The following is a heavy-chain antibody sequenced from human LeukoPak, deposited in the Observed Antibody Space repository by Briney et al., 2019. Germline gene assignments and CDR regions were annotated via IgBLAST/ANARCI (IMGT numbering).Heavy chain of an antibody. CDR1: GGSISSYY. D-gene: IGHD3-9*01. CDR2: IYYSGST. J-gene: IGHJ5*02. V-gene: IGHV4-59*01. CDR3: ARGLHVYDILTGYYNGNWFDP. Sequence: SETLSLNCTVSGGSISSYYWSWIRQPPGKGLEWIGYIYYSGSTNYNPSLKSRVTISVDTSKNQFSLKLSSVTAADTAVYYCARGLHVYDILTGYYNGNWFDPWGQGTLVTVSS.